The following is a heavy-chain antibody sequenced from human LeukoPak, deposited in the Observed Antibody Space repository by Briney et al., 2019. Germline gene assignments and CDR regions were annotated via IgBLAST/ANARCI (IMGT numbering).Heavy chain of an antibody. J-gene: IGHJ4*02. CDR1: GFTFSDYY. CDR2: ISSSSSYI. D-gene: IGHD3-22*01. Sequence: GGSLRLSCAASGFTFSDYYMSWIRQAPGKGLEWVSSISSSSSYIYYADSVKGRFTISRDNAKNSLYLQMNSLRAEDTAVYYCARDALYYYDSSGYYAPFDYWGQGTLVTVSS. CDR3: ARDALYYYDSSGYYAPFDY. V-gene: IGHV3-11*06.